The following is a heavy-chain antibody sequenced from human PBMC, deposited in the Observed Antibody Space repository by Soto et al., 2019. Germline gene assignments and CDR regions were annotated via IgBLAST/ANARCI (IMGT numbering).Heavy chain of an antibody. CDR3: AGSMNDHNHHHWGFDS. Sequence: PSETLSLTCAVYGGSFNPYHWSFIRQPPGKRLEWIGEIDHTGRTNYNPSVKGRVTMSVDTSKNQFSLNLRSVTAADTAVYFCAGSMNDHNHHHWGFDSWGQGTLVTVSS. CDR1: GGSFNPYH. CDR2: IDHTGRT. V-gene: IGHV4-34*01. J-gene: IGHJ5*01. D-gene: IGHD7-27*01.